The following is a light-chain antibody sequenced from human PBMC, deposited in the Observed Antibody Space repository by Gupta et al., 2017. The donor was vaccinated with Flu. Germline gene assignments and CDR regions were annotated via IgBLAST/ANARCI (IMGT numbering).Light chain of an antibody. CDR3: QAYEV. V-gene: IGLV6-57*01. J-gene: IGLJ2*01. CDR1: SDSIASNY. Sequence: SVGKTVTTSCTRSSDSIASNYGQWYHQRPGLSPTNVIDEDDQRPAGVPDRFSGSIDMSSNSASRTRSGLKNEDEADDYCQAYEVFGGGTKLTVL. CDR2: EDD.